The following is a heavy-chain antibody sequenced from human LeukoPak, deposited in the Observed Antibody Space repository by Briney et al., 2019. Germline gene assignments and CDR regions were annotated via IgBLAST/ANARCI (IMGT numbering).Heavy chain of an antibody. CDR3: AKSNGYGLVDI. D-gene: IGHD3-10*01. CDR1: GYSISSAYY. Sequence: SETLSLTCTVSGYSISSAYYWGWIRQPPGKGLEWIGNIYHSGSTYYNPSLKSRVTISVDKSKNQFSLKLSSVTAADTAVYYCAKSNGYGLVDIWGQGTMVTVSS. CDR2: IYHSGST. V-gene: IGHV4-38-2*02. J-gene: IGHJ3*02.